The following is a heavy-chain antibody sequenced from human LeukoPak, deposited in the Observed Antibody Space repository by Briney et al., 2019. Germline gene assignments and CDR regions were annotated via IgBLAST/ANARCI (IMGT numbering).Heavy chain of an antibody. Sequence: PGGSLRLSCAASGFTFSDYYMSWIRQAPGKGLEWVSYISGSGSTIYYADSVEGRFTISRDNAKNSLYLQMNSLRAEDTAVYYCARPHYDILTGYSYWGQGTLDTVSS. CDR2: ISGSGSTI. CDR3: ARPHYDILTGYSY. J-gene: IGHJ4*02. CDR1: GFTFSDYY. D-gene: IGHD3-9*01. V-gene: IGHV3-11*04.